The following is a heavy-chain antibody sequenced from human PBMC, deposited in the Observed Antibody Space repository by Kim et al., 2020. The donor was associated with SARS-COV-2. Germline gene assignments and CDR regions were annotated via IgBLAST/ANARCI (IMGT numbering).Heavy chain of an antibody. CDR1: GFTFSSYA. V-gene: IGHV3-30*04. D-gene: IGHD6-13*01. CDR3: AREYVSSSWYLFDY. CDR2: ISYDGSNK. J-gene: IGHJ4*02. Sequence: GGSLRLSCAASGFTFSSYAMHWVRQAPGKGLEWVAVISYDGSNKYYADSVKGRFTISRDNSKNTLYLQMNSLRAEDTAVYYCAREYVSSSWYLFDYWGQGSLATVSS.